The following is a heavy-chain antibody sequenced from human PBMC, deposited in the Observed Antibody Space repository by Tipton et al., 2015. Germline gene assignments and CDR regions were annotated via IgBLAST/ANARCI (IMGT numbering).Heavy chain of an antibody. J-gene: IGHJ5*02. CDR2: VFYSGNT. Sequence: TLSLTCTVSGGSVSSADYFWSWVRQPPGKGLEWIGYVFYSGNTYYNPSLKSRVTISVDTSKNQFYLKMTSVTAADTAVYYCARGITIFGMATRTWFDPWGQGILVTVSS. D-gene: IGHD3-3*01. V-gene: IGHV4-30-4*01. CDR3: ARGITIFGMATRTWFDP. CDR1: GGSVSSADYF.